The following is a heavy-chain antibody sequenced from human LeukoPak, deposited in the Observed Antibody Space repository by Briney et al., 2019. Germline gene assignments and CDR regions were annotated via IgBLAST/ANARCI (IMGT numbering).Heavy chain of an antibody. CDR3: TKSDWFDP. CDR1: GFTFSSYS. J-gene: IGHJ5*02. V-gene: IGHV3-7*02. D-gene: IGHD3-3*01. CDR2: IQQGGSEK. Sequence: GGSLRLSCAASGFTFSSYSMNWVRQAPGKGLEWVANIQQGGSEKYYVDSVKGRFTISRDNAKNTLYLQMNSLRVEDTAVYYCTKSDWFDPWGQGTLVTVSS.